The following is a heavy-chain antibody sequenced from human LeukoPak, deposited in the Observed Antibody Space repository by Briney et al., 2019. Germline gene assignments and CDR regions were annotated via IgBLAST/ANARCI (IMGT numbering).Heavy chain of an antibody. D-gene: IGHD6-19*01. V-gene: IGHV3-11*04. Sequence: GGSLRLSCAASGFTFSDYYMSWIRQAPGKGLEWVSYISSSGSSVYYADSVKGRFTISRDNAKNSLYLQMNSLRAEDTAVYYCARDTSGWNNLFDPWGLGTLVTVSS. J-gene: IGHJ5*02. CDR2: ISSSGSSV. CDR1: GFTFSDYY. CDR3: ARDTSGWNNLFDP.